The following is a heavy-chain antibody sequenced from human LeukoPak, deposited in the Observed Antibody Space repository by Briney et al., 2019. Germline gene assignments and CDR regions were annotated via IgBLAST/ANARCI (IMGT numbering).Heavy chain of an antibody. J-gene: IGHJ5*02. V-gene: IGHV1-46*01. CDR1: GYTFTSNY. CDR3: ARDVVVVAATGPWFDP. CDR2: IYPRDGST. Sequence: GASVKVSCKASGYTFTSNYIHWVRQAPGQGLEWMGMIYPRDGSTSYAQKFQGRVTITADESTSTAYMELSSLRSEDTAVYCCARDVVVVAATGPWFDPWGQGTLVTVSS. D-gene: IGHD2-15*01.